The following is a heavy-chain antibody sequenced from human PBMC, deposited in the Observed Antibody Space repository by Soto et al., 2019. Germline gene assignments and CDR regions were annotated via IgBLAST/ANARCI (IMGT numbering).Heavy chain of an antibody. J-gene: IGHJ4*02. CDR3: AKSTTQWLLDY. Sequence: GGSLRLSCAASGFTFYNYGLHWVRQAPGKGLEWVALISYDGTNKYYADSVKGRFTISRDNSKNTLYLQMDSLRAEDTAVYYCAKSTTQWLLDYWGQGILVTVSS. CDR2: ISYDGTNK. CDR1: GFTFYNYG. V-gene: IGHV3-30*18. D-gene: IGHD5-12*01.